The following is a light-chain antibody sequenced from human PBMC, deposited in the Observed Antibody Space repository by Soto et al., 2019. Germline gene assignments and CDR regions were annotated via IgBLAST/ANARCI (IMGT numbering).Light chain of an antibody. CDR1: QTISSW. J-gene: IGKJ1*01. CDR2: KAS. CDR3: QHYNRYSEA. Sequence: DIKMTQSPSSLSPSVGDRVTITCRASQTISSWLAWYQQKQGKAPKLXIYKASTLKSGVPSRFSGSGSGTEVTITISSLQPDDFETYYCQHYNRYSEAFGQGTKVDIK. V-gene: IGKV1-5*03.